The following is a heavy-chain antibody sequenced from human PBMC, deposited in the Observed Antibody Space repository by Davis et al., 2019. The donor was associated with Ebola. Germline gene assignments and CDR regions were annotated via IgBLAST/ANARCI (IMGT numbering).Heavy chain of an antibody. Sequence: GESLKISCKGSGYSFTSYWIGWVRQMPGKGLEWMGIIYPGDYDTRYSPSFQGQVTISADKSISTAYLQWSSLKASDTAMYYCARGERYYGSGSYYPAVNFDYWGQGTLVTVSS. D-gene: IGHD3-10*01. CDR1: GYSFTSYW. V-gene: IGHV5-51*01. J-gene: IGHJ4*02. CDR3: ARGERYYGSGSYYPAVNFDY. CDR2: IYPGDYDT.